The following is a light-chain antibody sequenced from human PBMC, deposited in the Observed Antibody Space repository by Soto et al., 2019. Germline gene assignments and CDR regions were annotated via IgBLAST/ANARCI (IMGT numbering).Light chain of an antibody. J-gene: IGLJ1*01. CDR3: SSYTSSSTPIV. CDR2: EVS. CDR1: SSDVGGYNY. Sequence: QSALTQPASVSGSPGQSITISCTGTSSDVGGYNYVSWYQQHPGKAPKLMIYEVSNRPSGVSNRFSGSKSGNTASLTISGLQAEDEADYYCSSYTSSSTPIVFGTGTNVTAL. V-gene: IGLV2-14*01.